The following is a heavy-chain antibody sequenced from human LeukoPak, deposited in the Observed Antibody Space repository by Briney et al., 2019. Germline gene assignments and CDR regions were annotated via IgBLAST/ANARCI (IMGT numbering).Heavy chain of an antibody. CDR3: ARGGGGEQWLVLNY. CDR2: MNPNSGGT. D-gene: IGHD6-19*01. Sequence: ASVKVSCKASGYTFTSYDINWLRQTTGQGLEWMGWMNPNSGGTGYTQKFQGRVTMTRNTSISTAYMELNSLTSEDTAMYYCARGGGGEQWLVLNYWGQGTLVTVSS. J-gene: IGHJ4*02. V-gene: IGHV1-8*01. CDR1: GYTFTSYD.